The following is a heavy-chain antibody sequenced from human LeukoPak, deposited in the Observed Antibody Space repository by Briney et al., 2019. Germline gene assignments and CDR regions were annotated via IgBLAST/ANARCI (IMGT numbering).Heavy chain of an antibody. D-gene: IGHD3-22*01. V-gene: IGHV1-46*01. CDR1: GYTFTSYY. J-gene: IGHJ3*02. CDR3: ARVSSATVSDSFDI. Sequence: ASVKVSCKASGYTFTSYYIHWVRQAPGQGLEWMGIINPSGDSTIYAQKFQGRVTMTRDTSTSTVYMELSSLRSEDTAVYYCARVSSATVSDSFDIWGQGTMVTVSS. CDR2: INPSGDST.